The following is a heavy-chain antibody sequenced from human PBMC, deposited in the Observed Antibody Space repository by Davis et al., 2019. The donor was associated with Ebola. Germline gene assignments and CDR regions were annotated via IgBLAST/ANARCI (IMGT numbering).Heavy chain of an antibody. V-gene: IGHV4-59*01. Sequence: MPSETLSLTCTVSGGSISSNYWSWIRQPPGKGLDWIGYIYNSGSTNYNPALKSRVTISVDTSKNQFSLKLSSVTAADTAVYYCARGDDYPFYMDVWGKGTTVTVSS. CDR3: ARGDDYPFYMDV. CDR2: IYNSGST. D-gene: IGHD3-16*01. CDR1: GGSISSNY. J-gene: IGHJ6*03.